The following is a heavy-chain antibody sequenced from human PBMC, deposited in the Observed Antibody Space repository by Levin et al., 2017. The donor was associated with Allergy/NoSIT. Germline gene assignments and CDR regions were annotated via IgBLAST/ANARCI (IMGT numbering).Heavy chain of an antibody. Sequence: SCAASGFSFNIYPMNWVRQAPGRGLEWVSHISSSGINIYYADSLKGRFTISRDNAKNSLYLQISSLRAEDTAVYYCARSGHSYGFVPFFDYWGQGILVTVSS. CDR3: ARSGHSYGFVPFFDY. CDR1: GFSFNIYP. CDR2: ISSSGINI. V-gene: IGHV3-48*03. J-gene: IGHJ4*02. D-gene: IGHD5-18*01.